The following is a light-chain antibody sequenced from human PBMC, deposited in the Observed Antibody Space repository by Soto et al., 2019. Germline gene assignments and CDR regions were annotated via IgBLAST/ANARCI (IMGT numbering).Light chain of an antibody. J-gene: IGKJ2*01. CDR2: DVS. CDR1: QSLTGR. V-gene: IGKV1-5*01. Sequence: DIQMTQSPSTLSASIGDRVTLTCRASQSLTGRLAWYQQKPGRPPKLLIYDVSNLESGVPSRFSGSESGTNFTLTISSLRPDDFPTFYCQQYKVYPYTFGQGTRLDI. CDR3: QQYKVYPYT.